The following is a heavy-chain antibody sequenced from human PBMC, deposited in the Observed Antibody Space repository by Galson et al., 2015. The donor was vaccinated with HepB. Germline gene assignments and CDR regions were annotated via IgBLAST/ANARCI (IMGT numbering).Heavy chain of an antibody. D-gene: IGHD6-19*01. Sequence: SLRLSCAASGFTFTDYAMTWVRQAPGQGLEWVSSISGGGGTTYYTDSLKGRFTISRDNSKNTLYLQMNSLRAEDTAVYYCAKDLSGLSSGIDYWGQGTLVTVSS. CDR1: GFTFTDYA. J-gene: IGHJ4*02. CDR3: AKDLSGLSSGIDY. V-gene: IGHV3-23*01. CDR2: ISGGGGTT.